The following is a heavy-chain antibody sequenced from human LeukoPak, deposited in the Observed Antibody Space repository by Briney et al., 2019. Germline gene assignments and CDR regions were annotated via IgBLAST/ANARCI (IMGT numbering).Heavy chain of an antibody. Sequence: ASMKVSSKPSGYTFTAYYIHWVRQAPGQGLEWMGWINPNSGGTDYAQKFQGRDTMTRDTSISTVYMELSRLTYDDTAVYYCARGVGVDSLRRLDPWGQGTLVTVSS. CDR2: INPNSGGT. CDR1: GYTFTAYY. J-gene: IGHJ5*02. CDR3: ARGVGVDSLRRLDP. V-gene: IGHV1-2*02. D-gene: IGHD3-22*01.